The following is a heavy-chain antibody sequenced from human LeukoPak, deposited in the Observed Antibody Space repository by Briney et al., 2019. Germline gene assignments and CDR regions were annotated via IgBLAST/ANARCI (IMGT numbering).Heavy chain of an antibody. CDR2: IYHSGST. V-gene: IGHV4-38-2*02. D-gene: IGHD3-16*01. CDR1: GYSISSGYY. CDR3: ARETSQKGAHYMDV. Sequence: SETLSLTCTVSGYSISSGYYWGWLRQPPGKGLEWIGSIYHSGSTYYNPSLKSQVTISVDTSKNQFSLKLSSVTAADTAVYYCARETSQKGAHYMDVWGKGTTVTISS. J-gene: IGHJ6*03.